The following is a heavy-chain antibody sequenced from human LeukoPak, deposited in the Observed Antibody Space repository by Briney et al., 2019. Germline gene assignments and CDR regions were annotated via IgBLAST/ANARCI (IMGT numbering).Heavy chain of an antibody. CDR1: EFTFSNYA. Sequence: GGSLRLSCAASEFTFSNYAMSWVRQAPGKGLEWVSGLSGNGDNTYYADSVKGRLTISRDNAKNTLYLQMNSLRAEDTAVYYCAKEVGYSGYDFRGRLFDSWGQGTLVTVSS. J-gene: IGHJ4*02. CDR3: AKEVGYSGYDFRGRLFDS. V-gene: IGHV3-23*01. D-gene: IGHD5-12*01. CDR2: LSGNGDNT.